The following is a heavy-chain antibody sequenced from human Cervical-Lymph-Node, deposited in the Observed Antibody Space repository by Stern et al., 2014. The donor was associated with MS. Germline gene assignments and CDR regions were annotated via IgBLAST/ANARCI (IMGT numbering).Heavy chain of an antibody. D-gene: IGHD1-1*01. CDR3: ARSPSLWNGLDYYYYGLDV. V-gene: IGHV2-5*01. J-gene: IGHJ6*02. Sequence: QITLKESGPTLVKPTQTLTLTCTFSGFSLSTGGAAVGWIRQPPGKALDWLALIPWNDDVRYSPSLKRRLTITKDTSKNQVVLTLTNMHPVDTATYFCARSPSLWNGLDYYYYGLDVWGQGTTVTVSS. CDR2: IPWNDDV. CDR1: GFSLSTGGAA.